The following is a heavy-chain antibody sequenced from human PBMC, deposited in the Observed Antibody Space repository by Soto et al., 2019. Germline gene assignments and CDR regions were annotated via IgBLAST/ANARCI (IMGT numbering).Heavy chain of an antibody. J-gene: IGHJ6*02. CDR2: IYYSGTT. CDR1: GGSISSNSYY. CDR3: ARHKGGYYSGVDV. V-gene: IGHV4-39*01. Sequence: QLQLQESGPGLVKPSETLSLTCTVSGGSISSNSYYWAWIRQPPGKGLEWIGNIYYSGTTYYNPSLKSRVPLSLDXXKTQFSLKLSSVTAADTAVYYCARHKGGYYSGVDVWGQGTTVTVSS. D-gene: IGHD3-16*01.